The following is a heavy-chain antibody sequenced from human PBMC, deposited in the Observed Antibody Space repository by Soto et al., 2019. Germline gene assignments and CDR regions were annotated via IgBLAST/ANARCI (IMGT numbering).Heavy chain of an antibody. J-gene: IGHJ4*02. CDR2: IYNSWST. CDR3: ARDLGSGWSNFDY. Sequence: PSETLSLTCTVSGGSISSYYWSWIRQPPGKGLEWIGYIYNSWSTNYNPSLKSRVTISVDTSKNQFSRKLSSVTAADTAVYYCARDLGSGWSNFDYWGQGTLVTVSS. D-gene: IGHD6-19*01. CDR1: GGSISSYY. V-gene: IGHV4-59*01.